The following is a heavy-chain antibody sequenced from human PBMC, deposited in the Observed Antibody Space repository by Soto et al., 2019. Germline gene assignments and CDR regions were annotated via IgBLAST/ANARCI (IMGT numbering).Heavy chain of an antibody. J-gene: IGHJ5*02. CDR3: TTPTYYYDSSGYAPQDNWFDP. Sequence: GGSLRLSCTASGFTFGDYAMSWFLQAPWKGLEWVGFIRSKAYGGTTEYAASVKGRFTISRDDSKSIAYLQMNSLKTEDTAVYYCTTPTYYYDSSGYAPQDNWFDPWGQGTLVTVSS. V-gene: IGHV3-49*03. CDR1: GFTFGDYA. D-gene: IGHD3-22*01. CDR2: IRSKAYGGTT.